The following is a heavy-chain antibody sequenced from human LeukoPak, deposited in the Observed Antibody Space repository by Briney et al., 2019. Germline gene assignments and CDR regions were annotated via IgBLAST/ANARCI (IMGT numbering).Heavy chain of an antibody. CDR2: MNPNSGNT. J-gene: IGHJ4*02. D-gene: IGHD2-15*01. V-gene: IGHV1-8*01. CDR1: GYTFITYD. CDR3: ARRGSGGNYFDY. Sequence: EASVKVSCKASGYTFITYDINWVRQATGQGLEWMGWMNPNSGNTGYAQKFQGRVTMTRNTSISTAYLELSSLRSEDTAVYYCARRGSGGNYFDYWGQGTLVTVSS.